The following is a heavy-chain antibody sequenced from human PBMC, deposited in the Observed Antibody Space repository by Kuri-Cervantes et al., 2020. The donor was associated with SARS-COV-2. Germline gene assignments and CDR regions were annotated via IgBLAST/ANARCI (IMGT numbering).Heavy chain of an antibody. D-gene: IGHD2-2*02. CDR3: ASLDVVVPAAIREKFYYYYGMDV. CDR1: GFTFSSYG. CDR2: IRYDGSNK. V-gene: IGHV3-30*02. Sequence: GESLKISCAASGFTFSSYGMHWVRQAPGKGLEWVAFIRYDGSNKYYADSVKGRFTISRDNAKNSLYLQMNSLRAEDTAVYYCASLDVVVPAAIREKFYYYYGMDVWGQGTTVTVSS. J-gene: IGHJ6*02.